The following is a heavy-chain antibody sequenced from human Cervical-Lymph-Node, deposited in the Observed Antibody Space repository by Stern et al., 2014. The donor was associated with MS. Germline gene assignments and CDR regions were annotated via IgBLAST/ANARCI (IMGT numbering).Heavy chain of an antibody. V-gene: IGHV1-46*03. CDR1: GYTFTSYY. CDR3: AREDQVDTAMVKWVY. J-gene: IGHJ4*02. Sequence: QVQLVQSGAEVKKPGASVKVSCKASGYTFTSYYMHWVRQAPGQGLEWMGIINPSGGSTSYAQKFQGRVTMTRDTSTSTVYMELSSLRSEDTAVYYCAREDQVDTAMVKWVYWGQGTLVTVSS. D-gene: IGHD5-18*01. CDR2: INPSGGST.